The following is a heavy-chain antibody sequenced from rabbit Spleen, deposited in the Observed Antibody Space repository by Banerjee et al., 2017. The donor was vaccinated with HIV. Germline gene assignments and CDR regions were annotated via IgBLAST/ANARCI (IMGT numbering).Heavy chain of an antibody. CDR1: GFSFSTGYY. CDR3: ARGSAAMTMVITGYYLNL. D-gene: IGHD2-1*01. J-gene: IGHJ4*01. CDR2: IYPDGSGST. V-gene: IGHV1S40*01. Sequence: QSLEESGGDMVQPGASLTLTCKASGFSFSTGYYICWVRQAPGKGPEWIGCIYPDGSGSTAYASWAKGRFTISKTSSTTVTLQMTSLTAADTATYFCARGSAAMTMVITGYYLNLWGPGTLVTVS.